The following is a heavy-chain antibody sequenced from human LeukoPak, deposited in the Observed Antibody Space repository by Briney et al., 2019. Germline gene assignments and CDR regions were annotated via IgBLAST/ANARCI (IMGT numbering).Heavy chain of an antibody. D-gene: IGHD6-19*01. V-gene: IGHV4-59*13. Sequence: SETLSLTCSVSGTSISDYSWSWIRQPPGKGLEWIGHVFYNGSANYNPSLKSRVTISTDTSKNQFSLQLTSLTAADTAVYYCARVPWQWLAREGMDVWGQGTTVTVSS. CDR2: VFYNGSA. CDR3: ARVPWQWLAREGMDV. CDR1: GTSISDYS. J-gene: IGHJ6*02.